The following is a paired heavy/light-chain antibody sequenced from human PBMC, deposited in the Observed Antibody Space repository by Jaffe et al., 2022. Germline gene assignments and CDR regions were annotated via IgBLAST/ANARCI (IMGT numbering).Light chain of an antibody. CDR3: QQRSNWPPA. CDR1: QSVSSY. Sequence: EIVLTQSPATLSLSPGERATLSCRASQSVSSYLAWYQQKPGQAPRLLIYDASNRATGIPARFSGSGSGTDFTLTISSLEPEDFAVYYCQQRSNWPPAFGPGTKVDIK. V-gene: IGKV3-11*01. J-gene: IGKJ3*01. CDR2: DAS.
Heavy chain of an antibody. V-gene: IGHV1-2*06. Sequence: QVQLVQSGAEVKKPGASVKVSCKASGYTFTGYYMHWVRQAPGQGLEWMGRINPNSGGTNYAQKFQGRVTMTRDTSISTAYMELSRLRSDDTAVYYCARDLGANIVVVPAAMHCYYYMDVWGKGTTVTVSS. CDR3: ARDLGANIVVVPAAMHCYYYMDV. CDR1: GYTFTGYY. J-gene: IGHJ6*03. D-gene: IGHD2-2*01. CDR2: INPNSGGT.